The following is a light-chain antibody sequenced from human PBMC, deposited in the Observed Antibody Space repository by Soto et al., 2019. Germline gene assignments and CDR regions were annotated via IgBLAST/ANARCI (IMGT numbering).Light chain of an antibody. V-gene: IGKV1-39*01. Sequence: DIQMTQSPYSLSAAVGDRVTIACRASQKLNTYLNWDQQKPGKAPKLLIFDAASLKSGVPSRVSGGGSRTDFTLTITSQQPEDFATYSCQQTSSAPFTFGPGTKVDIK. CDR2: DAA. CDR1: QKLNTY. J-gene: IGKJ3*01. CDR3: QQTSSAPFT.